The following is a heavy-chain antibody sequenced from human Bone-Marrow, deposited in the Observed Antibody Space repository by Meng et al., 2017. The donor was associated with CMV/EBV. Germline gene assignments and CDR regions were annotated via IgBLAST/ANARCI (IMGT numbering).Heavy chain of an antibody. J-gene: IGHJ5*02. CDR1: GGSVSSSSYY. D-gene: IGHD3-22*01. CDR2: IYYSGST. CDR3: ASCYDSSGYHRNWFDP. Sequence: GSLRLSCTVSGGSVSSSSYYWGWIRQPQGKGLEWIGNIYYSGSTYYNPSLKSRVTISVDTSKNQFSLKLTSVTAADTAVYYCASCYDSSGYHRNWFDPWGQGTLVTVSS. V-gene: IGHV4-39*07.